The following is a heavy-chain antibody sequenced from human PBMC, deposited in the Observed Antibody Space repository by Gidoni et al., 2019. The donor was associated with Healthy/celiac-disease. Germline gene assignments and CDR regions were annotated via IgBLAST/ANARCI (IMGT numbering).Heavy chain of an antibody. CDR2: ISSSSSYI. J-gene: IGHJ6*02. V-gene: IGHV3-21*01. CDR1: GFTFSSYS. D-gene: IGHD6-19*01. Sequence: EVQLVESGGGLVKPGGSLRLSCAASGFTFSSYSMNWVRQAPGKGLEWVSSISSSSSYIYYADSVKGRFTISRDNAKNSLYLQMNSLRAEDTAVYYCARGVAATSAYYYGMDVWGQGTTVTVSS. CDR3: ARGVAATSAYYYGMDV.